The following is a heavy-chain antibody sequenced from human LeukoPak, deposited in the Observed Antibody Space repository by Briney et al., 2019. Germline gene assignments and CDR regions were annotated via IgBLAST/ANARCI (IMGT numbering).Heavy chain of an antibody. CDR1: GFTFDDYA. Sequence: PGRSLRLSCAASGFTFDDYAMHWVRQAPGKGLEWVSGIRWNSGSIGYADSVKGRFTISRDNAKNSLYLQMNSLRAEDMALYYCAKDLHYGGDYTTYAFDIWGQGTMVTVSS. V-gene: IGHV3-9*03. CDR2: IRWNSGSI. D-gene: IGHD4/OR15-4a*01. J-gene: IGHJ3*02. CDR3: AKDLHYGGDYTTYAFDI.